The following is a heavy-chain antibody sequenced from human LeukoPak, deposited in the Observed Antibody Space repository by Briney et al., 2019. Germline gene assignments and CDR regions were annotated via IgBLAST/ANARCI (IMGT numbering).Heavy chain of an antibody. CDR2: IKQDGSEK. Sequence: PGGSLRLSCAASGFTFSAYSMSLVRQAPGKGLEWVANIKQDGSEKYYVGSVKGRFTISRDNAKNSLYLQMNSLRAEDTAVYYCARDPGPRVPPGSYSDYWGQGTLVTVSS. J-gene: IGHJ4*02. CDR1: GFTFSAYS. D-gene: IGHD1-26*01. V-gene: IGHV3-7*01. CDR3: ARDPGPRVPPGSYSDY.